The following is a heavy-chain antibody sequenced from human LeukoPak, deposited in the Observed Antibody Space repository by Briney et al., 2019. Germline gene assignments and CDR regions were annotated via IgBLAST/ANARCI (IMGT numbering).Heavy chain of an antibody. V-gene: IGHV4-38-2*02. CDR3: ARVTTVVTSYYYYYYMDV. Sequence: SETLSLTCIVSGYSISSGYYWGWIRQPPGKGLEWIGYIYHSGSTYYNPSLKSRVTISVDRSKNQFSLKLSSVTAADTAVYYCARVTTVVTSYYYYYYMDVWGKGTTVTVSS. CDR1: GYSISSGYY. J-gene: IGHJ6*03. D-gene: IGHD4-23*01. CDR2: IYHSGST.